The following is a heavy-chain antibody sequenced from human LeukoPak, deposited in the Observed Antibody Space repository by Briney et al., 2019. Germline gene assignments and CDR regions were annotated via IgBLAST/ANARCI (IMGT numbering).Heavy chain of an antibody. CDR1: GYSISSGYY. Sequence: PSETLSLTCTVSGYSISSGYYWGWIRQPPGKGLEWIESIYHSGSTYYNPSLKSRVTISVDTSKNQFSLKLSSVTAADTAVYYCARTSKYCSSTSCYAFNWFDPWGQGTLVTVSS. D-gene: IGHD2-2*01. CDR3: ARTSKYCSSTSCYAFNWFDP. J-gene: IGHJ5*02. V-gene: IGHV4-38-2*02. CDR2: IYHSGST.